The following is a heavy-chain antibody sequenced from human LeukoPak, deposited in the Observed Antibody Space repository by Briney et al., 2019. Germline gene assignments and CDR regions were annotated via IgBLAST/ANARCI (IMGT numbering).Heavy chain of an antibody. Sequence: GGSLRLSCAASGFAFSSSAMSWVRQAPGKGLEWVSAISNNGDYTYYADSVQGRFTISRDNSKSTLCLQMNSLRAEDTAVYYCAKQLGYCSDGSCYFPYWGQGTLVTVSS. CDR3: AKQLGYCSDGSCYFPY. V-gene: IGHV3-23*01. D-gene: IGHD2-15*01. CDR2: ISNNGDYT. J-gene: IGHJ4*02. CDR1: GFAFSSSA.